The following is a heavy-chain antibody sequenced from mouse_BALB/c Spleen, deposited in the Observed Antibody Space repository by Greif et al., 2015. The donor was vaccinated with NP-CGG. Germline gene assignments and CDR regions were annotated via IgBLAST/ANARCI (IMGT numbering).Heavy chain of an antibody. CDR1: GYSITSDYA. Sequence: EVQLQQSGPGLVKPSQSLSLTCTVTGYSITSDYAWNWIRQFPGNKLEWMGYISYSGSTSYNPSLKSRISITRDTSKNQFFLQLNSVTTEDTATYYCARSSNWDWFAYWGQGTLVTVSA. CDR2: ISYSGST. CDR3: ARSSNWDWFAY. D-gene: IGHD4-1*02. V-gene: IGHV3-2*02. J-gene: IGHJ3*01.